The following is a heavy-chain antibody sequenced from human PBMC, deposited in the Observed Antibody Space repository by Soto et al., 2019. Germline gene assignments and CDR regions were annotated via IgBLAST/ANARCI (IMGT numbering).Heavy chain of an antibody. CDR1: GFTFSSYA. CDR2: ISGSDGST. Sequence: EVQLLESGGGLVRPGGSLRLSCAASGFTFSSYAISWVRQAPGKGLEWVSAISGSDGSTYYADSVKGRFTISRDNSKNKLYLRMNSLRAEDTAVYYCAQGVAVAGKIDSWGQGTLVTVSS. V-gene: IGHV3-23*01. CDR3: AQGVAVAGKIDS. D-gene: IGHD6-19*01. J-gene: IGHJ4*02.